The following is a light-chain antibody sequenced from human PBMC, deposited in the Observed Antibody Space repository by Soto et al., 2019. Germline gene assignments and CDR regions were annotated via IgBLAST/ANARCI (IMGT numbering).Light chain of an antibody. CDR2: GAS. Sequence: DIQMTQSPSPLSASVGARVTITCRASQTISTYLNWYQQKPGKAPKLLIYGASSLQSGVPSRFSGSGSGTDFTLTISSLQPEDFGTYYCQQSFSTPRTFGQGTKVDIK. J-gene: IGKJ1*01. CDR1: QTISTY. CDR3: QQSFSTPRT. V-gene: IGKV1-39*01.